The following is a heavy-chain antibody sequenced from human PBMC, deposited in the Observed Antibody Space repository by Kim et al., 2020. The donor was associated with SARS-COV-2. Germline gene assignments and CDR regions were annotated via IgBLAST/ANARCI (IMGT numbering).Heavy chain of an antibody. V-gene: IGHV3-23*01. CDR2: ISGSGGST. CDR1: GFTFSSYA. D-gene: IGHD6-6*01. J-gene: IGHJ6*03. CDR3: AKDYIAARTYYMDV. Sequence: GGSLRLSCAASGFTFSSYAMSWVRQAPGKGLEWVSAISGSGGSTYYADSVKGRFTISRDNSKNTLYLQMNSLRAEDTAVYYCAKDYIAARTYYMDVWGKGTTVTVSS.